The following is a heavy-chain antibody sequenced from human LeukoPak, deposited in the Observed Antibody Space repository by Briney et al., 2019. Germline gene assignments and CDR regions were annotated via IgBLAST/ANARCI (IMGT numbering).Heavy chain of an antibody. CDR3: AKDIPHYYDSSGFYGDYFDY. Sequence: PGGSLRLSCAASGFTFDDYAMHWVRQAPGKGLERVSLISGDGGSTYYADSVKGRFTISRDNSKNSLYLQMNSLRTEDTALYYCAKDIPHYYDSSGFYGDYFDYWGQGTLVTVSS. V-gene: IGHV3-43*02. J-gene: IGHJ4*02. CDR1: GFTFDDYA. D-gene: IGHD3-22*01. CDR2: ISGDGGST.